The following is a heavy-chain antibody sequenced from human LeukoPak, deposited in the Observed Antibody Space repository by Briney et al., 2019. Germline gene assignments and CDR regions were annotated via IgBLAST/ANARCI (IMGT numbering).Heavy chain of an antibody. CDR2: IYHVGST. CDR1: GYSISGGYD. J-gene: IGHJ3*02. V-gene: IGHV4-38-2*02. CDR3: AREGSIGDAFGI. Sequence: NPSETLSLTCTVSGYSISGGYDGGWIRQPPGKGLEWIGIIYHVGSTYYNPSLKSRVTISVDTSKNPFSLQLSSVTAADTAVYYCAREGSIGDAFGIWGQGTMVTVSS.